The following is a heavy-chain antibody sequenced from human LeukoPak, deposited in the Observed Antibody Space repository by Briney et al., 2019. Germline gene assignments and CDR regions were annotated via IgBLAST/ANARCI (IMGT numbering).Heavy chain of an antibody. D-gene: IGHD1-26*01. J-gene: IGHJ4*02. V-gene: IGHV3-7*05. CDR2: IKADGSEK. Sequence: GGSLRLSCAASGFSFSGHWMNWVRRPPGKGLEWVANIKADGSEKYYVDSVKGQFTISRDDAKRTVDLQMDNLRAEDTAIYYCAYRNNFEYWGQGALVTVSS. CDR3: AYRNNFEY. CDR1: GFSFSGHW.